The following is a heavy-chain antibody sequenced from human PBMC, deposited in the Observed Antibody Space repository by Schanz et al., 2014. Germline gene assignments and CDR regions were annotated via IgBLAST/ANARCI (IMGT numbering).Heavy chain of an antibody. D-gene: IGHD6-13*01. V-gene: IGHV3-7*01. CDR1: GFTFSNYW. CDR3: ARDLIAAAESWFDP. Sequence: EVQLAQSGGGLVQPGGSLRLSCAASGFTFSNYWMTWVRQAPGKGLEWVANIKEEGSVIDYVDSVKGRFTISRANAKNSLYLQMTSLRAEDTAVYYCARDLIAAAESWFDPWGQGTPNTVSS. CDR2: IKEEGSVI. J-gene: IGHJ5*02.